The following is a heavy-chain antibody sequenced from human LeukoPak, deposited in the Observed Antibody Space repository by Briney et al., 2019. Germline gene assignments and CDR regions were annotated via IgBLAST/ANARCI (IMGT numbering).Heavy chain of an antibody. D-gene: IGHD3-10*01. CDR3: ARDGEYTGNDLDY. Sequence: PGGSLRLSCVASGFSFSSYEMNWVRQAPGKGLEWVSFISTSGSTIYYPDSVKGRCTISSDNAKNSRWLQMNRLRAEDTAVYYCARDGEYTGNDLDYWGQGTLVTVPS. V-gene: IGHV3-48*03. J-gene: IGHJ4*02. CDR1: GFSFSSYE. CDR2: ISTSGSTI.